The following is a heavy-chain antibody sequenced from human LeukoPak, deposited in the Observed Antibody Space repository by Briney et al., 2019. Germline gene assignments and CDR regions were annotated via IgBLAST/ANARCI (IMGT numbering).Heavy chain of an antibody. CDR2: ISFDGSNK. D-gene: IGHD3-3*01. Sequence: PGGSLRLSCAASGFTFSSYAMHWVRQAPGKGLEWVAVISFDGSNKYYADSVKGRFTISRDNSKNTLYLQMNSLRAEDTAVYYCARDSRFNDFWSGYRMIPAGPLDYWGQGTLVTVSS. J-gene: IGHJ4*02. V-gene: IGHV3-30-3*01. CDR3: ARDSRFNDFWSGYRMIPAGPLDY. CDR1: GFTFSSYA.